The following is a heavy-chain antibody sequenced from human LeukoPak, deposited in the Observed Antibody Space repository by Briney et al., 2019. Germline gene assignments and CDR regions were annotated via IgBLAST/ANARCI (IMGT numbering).Heavy chain of an antibody. D-gene: IGHD2-15*01. Sequence: GESLKISCMVAGYSFTNYWSAWVRQMPGKGLEWMGVVYPGECDTKYSPPFQGPVTFSADKSISTAYLQWSSLKASDTATYYCARQRSNSASYSTYYYYYMDVWGKGTTVTVS. V-gene: IGHV5-51*01. J-gene: IGHJ6*03. CDR3: ARQRSNSASYSTYYYYYMDV. CDR2: VYPGECDT. CDR1: GYSFTNYW.